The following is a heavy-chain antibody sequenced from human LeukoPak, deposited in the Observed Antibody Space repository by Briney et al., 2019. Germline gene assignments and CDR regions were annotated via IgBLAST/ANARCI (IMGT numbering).Heavy chain of an antibody. D-gene: IGHD3-16*01. CDR3: ARLALGYFDY. CDR1: GGSISSYY. CDR2: IYYSGST. J-gene: IGHJ4*02. V-gene: IGHV4-59*01. Sequence: SETLSLTCTVSGGSISSYYWSWIRQPPGKGLEWIGYIYYSGSTNHNPSLKSRVTISVDTSKNQFSLKLSSVTAADTAVFFCARLALGYFDYWGQGTLVTVSS.